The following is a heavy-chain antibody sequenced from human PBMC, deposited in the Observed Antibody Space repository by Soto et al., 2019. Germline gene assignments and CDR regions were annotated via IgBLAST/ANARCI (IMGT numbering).Heavy chain of an antibody. D-gene: IGHD2-21*02. CDR3: ARRRVMTLWFDP. V-gene: IGHV4-34*01. Sequence: SETLSLTCAVYGGSFRGYSWTWIRQPPGKGLEWIGEINHSGSTNYNPSLKSRVTIPVDTSKNQFSLKLSSVTAADTAVYYCARRRVMTLWFDPWGQGTLVTVSS. CDR2: INHSGST. J-gene: IGHJ5*02. CDR1: GGSFRGYS.